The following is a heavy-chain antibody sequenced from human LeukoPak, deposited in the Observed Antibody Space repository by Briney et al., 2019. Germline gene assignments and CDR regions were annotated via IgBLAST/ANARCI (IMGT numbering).Heavy chain of an antibody. CDR3: AKGERAGKFDY. CDR2: ISYDGSNK. V-gene: IGHV3-30*18. CDR1: GFTFSSYG. Sequence: PGRSLRLSCAASGFTFSSYGMHWVRQAPGKGLEWVAVISYDGSNKYYADSVKGRFTISRDNSKNTLYLQMNSLRAEDTAVYYCAKGERAGKFDYWGQGTLVTVSP. D-gene: IGHD6-19*01. J-gene: IGHJ4*01.